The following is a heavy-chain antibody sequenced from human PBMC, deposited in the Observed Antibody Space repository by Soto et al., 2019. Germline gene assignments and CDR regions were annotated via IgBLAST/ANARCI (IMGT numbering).Heavy chain of an antibody. CDR2: MNPSGGST. D-gene: IGHD4-17*01. J-gene: IGHJ4*02. Sequence: QVQLVQSGAEVKRPGASVKVSCKASGYTFTSYYIHWVRQAPGQGLEWMGIMNPSGGSTTNAQKFQGRLTMTRDTSTSTVYMELSSLRSEVTAVYYCAREPPSTVTTDYFDYWGQGTLVTVSS. V-gene: IGHV1-46*03. CDR1: GYTFTSYY. CDR3: AREPPSTVTTDYFDY.